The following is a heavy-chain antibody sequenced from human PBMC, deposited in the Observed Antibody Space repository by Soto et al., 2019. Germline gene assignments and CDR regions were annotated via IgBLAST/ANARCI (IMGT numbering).Heavy chain of an antibody. CDR2: IYSSENT. J-gene: IGHJ4*02. CDR3: ARGGEYYYDSSGPFDY. CDR1: GGSVSSNSYS. V-gene: IGHV4-39*01. Sequence: SETLSLTCTVSGGSVSSNSYSWGWIRQSPGKGLEWIGTIYSSENTYYNPSLVSRVTISVDTSMNEFSLRLSSVTAADTAVYYCARGGEYYYDSSGPFDYWGQGTLVTVSS. D-gene: IGHD3-22*01.